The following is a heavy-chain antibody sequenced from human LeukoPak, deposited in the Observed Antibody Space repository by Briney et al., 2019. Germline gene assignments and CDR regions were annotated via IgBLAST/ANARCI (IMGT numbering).Heavy chain of an antibody. CDR3: VKEGNGAFDI. CDR2: VSSIGGST. D-gene: IGHD2-8*01. J-gene: IGHJ3*02. Sequence: PGGSLRLSCSASGFTFGSYVMFWVRQAPGKGLEYVSAVSSIGGSTYYADSVKGRFTISRDNSKNTLYPQMISLRPEDTAVYYCVKEGNGAFDIWGQGTMVTVSS. CDR1: GFTFGSYV. V-gene: IGHV3-64D*09.